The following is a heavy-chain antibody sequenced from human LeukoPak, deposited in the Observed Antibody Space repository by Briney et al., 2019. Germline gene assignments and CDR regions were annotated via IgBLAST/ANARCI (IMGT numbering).Heavy chain of an antibody. V-gene: IGHV4-34*01. D-gene: IGHD5-12*01. J-gene: IGHJ4*02. Sequence: SETLSLTCAVYGGSFSGYYWSWIRQPPGKGLEWIGEINHSGSTNYNPSLKSRVTISVDTSKNQFSLKLSSVTAADTAVYYCARLRGVATTQPRGYYFDCWGQGTLVTVSS. CDR2: INHSGST. CDR1: GGSFSGYY. CDR3: ARLRGVATTQPRGYYFDC.